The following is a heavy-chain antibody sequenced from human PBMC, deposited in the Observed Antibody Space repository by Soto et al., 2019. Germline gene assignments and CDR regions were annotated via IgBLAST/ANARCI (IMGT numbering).Heavy chain of an antibody. CDR3: AKDTVAAAGKDYYYGMDV. Sequence: GGSLRLSCAASGFTFSSYGMHWVRQDPGKGLEWVAVISYDGSNKYYADSVKGRFTISRDNSKNTLYLQMNSLRAEDTAVYYCAKDTVAAAGKDYYYGMDVWGQGTTVTVSS. CDR2: ISYDGSNK. CDR1: GFTFSSYG. V-gene: IGHV3-30*18. D-gene: IGHD6-13*01. J-gene: IGHJ6*02.